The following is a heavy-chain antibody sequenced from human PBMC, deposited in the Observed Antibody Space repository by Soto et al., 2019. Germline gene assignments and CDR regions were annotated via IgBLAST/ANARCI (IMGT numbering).Heavy chain of an antibody. J-gene: IGHJ4*02. D-gene: IGHD3-22*01. V-gene: IGHV3-7*01. Sequence: APGKGLEWVANIKQDGSEKYYVDSVKGRFTISRDNAKNSLYLQMNSLSAEDTAVYYCASHSNGYKYWGQGTLVTVSS. CDR3: ASHSNGYKY. CDR2: IKQDGSEK.